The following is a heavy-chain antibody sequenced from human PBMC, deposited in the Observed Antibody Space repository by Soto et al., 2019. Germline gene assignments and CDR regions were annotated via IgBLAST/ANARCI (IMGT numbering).Heavy chain of an antibody. CDR3: ANSGSVFGTSLGYFDY. Sequence: QVQLEQSGAEVKKPGASVQVSCKASGFTLTGHYIHWVRQAPGQGLEWMGWINPNSGGTSHAQKFQGRVTMTRDTSITTADMELSRMSSADTAVYDCANSGSVFGTSLGYFDYWGQGTPVTVSS. J-gene: IGHJ4*02. CDR2: INPNSGGT. D-gene: IGHD1-26*01. CDR1: GFTLTGHY. V-gene: IGHV1-2*02.